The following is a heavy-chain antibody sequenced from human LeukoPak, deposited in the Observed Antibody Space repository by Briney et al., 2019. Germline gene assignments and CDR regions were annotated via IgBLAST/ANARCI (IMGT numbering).Heavy chain of an antibody. D-gene: IGHD6-13*01. Sequence: SETLSLTCAVYGGSFSGYYWSWIRQPPGKGLEWIGEINHSGSTNYNPSLKSRLTISVDTSKNQFSLKLSSVTAADTAVYYCARGILAAAGRIWDYWGQGTLVTVSS. CDR1: GGSFSGYY. J-gene: IGHJ4*02. CDR3: ARGILAAAGRIWDY. V-gene: IGHV4-34*01. CDR2: INHSGST.